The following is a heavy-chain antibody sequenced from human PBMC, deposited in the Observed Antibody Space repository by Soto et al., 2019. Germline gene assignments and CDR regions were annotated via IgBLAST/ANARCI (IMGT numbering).Heavy chain of an antibody. CDR3: ARGGHCGSGST. J-gene: IGHJ4*02. CDR1: GGSFSGYY. CDR2: INHSGST. V-gene: IGHV4-34*01. Sequence: SETLSLTCAVYGGSFSGYYWSWIRQPPGKGLEWIGEINHSGSTNYNPSLKSRVTISVDTSKNQFSLKLSSVTAADTAVYYCARGGHCGSGSTWGQGTLVTVSS. D-gene: IGHD3-10*01.